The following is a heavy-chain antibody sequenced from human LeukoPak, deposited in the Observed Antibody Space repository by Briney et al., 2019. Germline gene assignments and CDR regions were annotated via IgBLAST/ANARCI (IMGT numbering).Heavy chain of an antibody. V-gene: IGHV3-30-3*01. CDR2: ISYDGSNK. J-gene: IGHJ5*02. CDR1: GFTSSSYA. D-gene: IGHD3-22*01. CDR3: ASNYDSSGPVRFDP. Sequence: GGSLRLSCAASGFTSSSYAMHWVRQAPGKGLEWVAVISYDGSNKYYADSVKGRFTISRDNSKNTLYLQMNSLRAEDTAVYYCASNYDSSGPVRFDPWGQGTLVTVSS.